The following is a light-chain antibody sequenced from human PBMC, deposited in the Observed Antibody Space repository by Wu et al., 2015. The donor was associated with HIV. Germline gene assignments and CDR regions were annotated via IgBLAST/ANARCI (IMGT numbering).Light chain of an antibody. CDR3: HQYGNFPFT. V-gene: IGKV3D-20*01. Sequence: ETVLTQSPATLSLSLGERAILSCGASQSVTTNWLAWYQQKPGLAPRLLMYDVSRRAPGIPDRFSGSGSGTDFTLTISRLEPDDFAMYYCHQYGNFPFTSGPGTKVEIK. CDR1: QSVTTNW. J-gene: IGKJ3*01. CDR2: DVS.